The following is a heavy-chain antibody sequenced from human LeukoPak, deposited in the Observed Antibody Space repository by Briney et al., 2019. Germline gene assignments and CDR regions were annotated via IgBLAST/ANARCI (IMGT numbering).Heavy chain of an antibody. CDR1: GASISSSSYY. Sequence: SETLSLTCTVSGASISSSSYYWGWIRQPPGKGLEGIGTIYYSGSTHYNPSLKSRVTISVDTSKNQFSLKLNSVTAADTAVYYCATYSSSWYYFEYWGQGTLVTVSS. CDR3: ATYSSSWYYFEY. V-gene: IGHV4-39*01. J-gene: IGHJ4*02. D-gene: IGHD6-13*01. CDR2: IYYSGST.